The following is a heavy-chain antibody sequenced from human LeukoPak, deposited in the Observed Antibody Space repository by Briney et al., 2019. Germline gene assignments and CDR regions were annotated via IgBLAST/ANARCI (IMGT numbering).Heavy chain of an antibody. V-gene: IGHV5-10-1*01. CDR3: ARLSYYYDSSGYYYYFDY. CDR1: GYSFTSYW. J-gene: IGHJ4*02. D-gene: IGHD3-22*01. CDR2: IAPSDSYT. Sequence: GEALKISSKGSGYSFTSYWISWVRPIPGEGLERRGRIAPSDSYTNYSPSFQGHVTISADKSISTAYLQWSSPKASDTAMYYCARLSYYYDSSGYYYYFDYWGQGTLVTVSS.